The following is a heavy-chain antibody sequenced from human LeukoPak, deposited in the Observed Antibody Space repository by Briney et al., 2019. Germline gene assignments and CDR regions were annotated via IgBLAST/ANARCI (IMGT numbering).Heavy chain of an antibody. CDR2: IYYSGST. CDR3: ARVITDIVVVPAATDYYYYYMDV. V-gene: IGHV4-59*11. J-gene: IGHJ6*03. D-gene: IGHD2-2*01. CDR1: GGSISSHY. Sequence: SETLSLTCTVSGGSISSHYWSWIRQPPGTGLEWIGYIYYSGSTNYNPSLKSRVTISVDTSKNQFSLKLSSVTAADTAVYYCARVITDIVVVPAATDYYYYYMDVWGKETTVTVSS.